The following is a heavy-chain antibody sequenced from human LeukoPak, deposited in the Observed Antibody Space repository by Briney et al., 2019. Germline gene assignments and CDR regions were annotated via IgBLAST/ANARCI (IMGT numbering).Heavy chain of an antibody. CDR2: INPNSGGT. D-gene: IGHD2-2*01. CDR1: GYTFTGYY. J-gene: IGHJ4*02. V-gene: IGHV1-2*02. CDR3: ARAGPIVVVPAAPTDY. Sequence: ASVKVSCKASGYTFTGYYTHWVRQAPGQGLEWMGWINPNSGGTNYAQKFQGRVTMTRDTSISTAYMELSRLRSDDTAVYYCARAGPIVVVPAAPTDYWGQGTLVTVSS.